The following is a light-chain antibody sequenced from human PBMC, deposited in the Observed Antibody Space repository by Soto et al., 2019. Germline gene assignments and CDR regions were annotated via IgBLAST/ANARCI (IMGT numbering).Light chain of an antibody. CDR3: QQNDSSPSWT. J-gene: IGKJ1*01. CDR1: QSVSTY. V-gene: IGKV3-20*01. CDR2: GTS. Sequence: EIVLTQSPVILSLSPGERATLSCRASQSVSTYLAWYQQKPGQAPRLLIYGTSSRATGISDRFRGSGSGTDFTLTISRLEPEDFAVYYCQQNDSSPSWTFGQGTKVDI.